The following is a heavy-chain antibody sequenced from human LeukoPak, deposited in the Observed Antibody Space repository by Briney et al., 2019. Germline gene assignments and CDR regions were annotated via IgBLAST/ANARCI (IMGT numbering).Heavy chain of an antibody. J-gene: IGHJ5*02. Sequence: SETLSLTCTVSGDSIGTFFWTWIRQPPGKGLEWLGYIYRSGITDYSPSLESRLTMSVDTSKNQFSLNLTSVTAADTAVYYCARELAISGPRFDPWGQGTLVTVSS. V-gene: IGHV4-59*01. CDR2: IYRSGIT. CDR1: GDSIGTFF. D-gene: IGHD3-3*02. CDR3: ARELAISGPRFDP.